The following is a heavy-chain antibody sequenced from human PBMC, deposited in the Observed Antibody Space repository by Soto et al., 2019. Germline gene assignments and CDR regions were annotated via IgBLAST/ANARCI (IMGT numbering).Heavy chain of an antibody. J-gene: IGHJ4*02. CDR2: ISGSGGST. CDR3: AKDGLPVTTEGAVDY. D-gene: IGHD4-17*01. Sequence: EVQLLESGGGLVQPGGSLRLSCAASGFTFSSYAMSWVRQAPGKGLEWVSAISGSGGSTYYADSVKGRFTISRDNSKNTLYLQMNSLRAEDTAVDYCAKDGLPVTTEGAVDYWGQGTLVTVSS. V-gene: IGHV3-23*01. CDR1: GFTFSSYA.